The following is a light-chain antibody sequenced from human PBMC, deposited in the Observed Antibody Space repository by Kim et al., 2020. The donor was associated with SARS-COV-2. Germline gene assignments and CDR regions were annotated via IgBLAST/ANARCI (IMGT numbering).Light chain of an antibody. CDR3: QQYNRWPPYI. J-gene: IGKJ2*01. CDR1: RSVGSN. V-gene: IGKV3-15*01. Sequence: EIVMTQSPATLSVSPGESATLSCRASRSVGSNLAWYQQRPGQAPRLLISGASTRATGVPARFSGSGSGTEFTLTISSPQSEDFAVYYCQQYNRWPPYIFGQGTKLEI. CDR2: GAS.